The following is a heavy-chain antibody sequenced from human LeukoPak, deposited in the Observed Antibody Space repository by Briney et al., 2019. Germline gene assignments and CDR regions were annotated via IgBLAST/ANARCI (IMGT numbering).Heavy chain of an antibody. CDR1: GFTFSSYS. J-gene: IGHJ4*02. V-gene: IGHV3-21*01. CDR2: IGSSSSYI. D-gene: IGHD6-19*01. Sequence: PGGSLRLSCAASGFTFSSYSMSWVRQAPGKGLEWVSYIGSSSSYIYYADSVKGRFTISRDNTKNSLYLQMNSLRAEDTAVYYCARRITIGIAVAGTYFDYWGQGTLVTVSS. CDR3: ARRITIGIAVAGTYFDY.